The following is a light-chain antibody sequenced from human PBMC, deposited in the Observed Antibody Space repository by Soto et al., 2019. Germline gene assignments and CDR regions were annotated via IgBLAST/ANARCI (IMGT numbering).Light chain of an antibody. CDR2: GAT. Sequence: EIVMTQSPATLSVSPGERATLSCRASQSVSSNLAWYQQKPGQTPRLLIYGATSRATDIPDRFSGSGSGTDFTLTISRLEPEDFAVYYCQQYGSSPYWTFGQGTKVQIK. CDR1: QSVSSN. V-gene: IGKV3-20*01. J-gene: IGKJ1*01. CDR3: QQYGSSPYWT.